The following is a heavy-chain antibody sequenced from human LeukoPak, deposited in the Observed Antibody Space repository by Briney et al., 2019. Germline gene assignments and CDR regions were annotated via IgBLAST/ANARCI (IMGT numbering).Heavy chain of an antibody. J-gene: IGHJ4*02. D-gene: IGHD3-9*01. CDR1: GFTFSSYG. Sequence: GRSLRLSCAASGFTFSSYGMHWVRQAPGKGLEWVAVIWYDGSNKYYADSVKGRFTISRDDSKNTLYLQMNSLRAEDTAVYYCARDAGRYFDWLGYWGQGTLVTVSS. CDR2: IWYDGSNK. V-gene: IGHV3-33*01. CDR3: ARDAGRYFDWLGY.